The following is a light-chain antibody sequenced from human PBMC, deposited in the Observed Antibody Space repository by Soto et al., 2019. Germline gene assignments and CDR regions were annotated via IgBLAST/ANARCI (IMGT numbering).Light chain of an antibody. CDR1: SSDVGGYNY. CDR3: CSYTSSSTPVV. Sequence: QSVLTQPASVSGSPGQSITISCTGTSSDVGGYNYVSWYQQHPGKAPKLMISDVSNRPSGVSNRFSGSKSGNTASLTISGLQAEDEDDYYCCSYTSSSTPVVFGGGTKLTVL. J-gene: IGLJ2*01. CDR2: DVS. V-gene: IGLV2-14*03.